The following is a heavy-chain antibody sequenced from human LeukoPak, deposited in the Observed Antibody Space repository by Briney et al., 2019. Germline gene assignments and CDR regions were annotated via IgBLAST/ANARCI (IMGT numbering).Heavy chain of an antibody. D-gene: IGHD3-3*01. Sequence: SETLSLTCTVSGGSISTYFWSWIRQPPGKGLEWIGYIYYSGSTNYNPSLKSRVIISVDTSMNQFSLKLSSVTAADTAVYYCARDLHDFWSGGFDPWAREPWSPSPQ. CDR1: GGSISTYF. J-gene: IGHJ5*02. CDR3: ARDLHDFWSGGFDP. V-gene: IGHV4-59*01. CDR2: IYYSGST.